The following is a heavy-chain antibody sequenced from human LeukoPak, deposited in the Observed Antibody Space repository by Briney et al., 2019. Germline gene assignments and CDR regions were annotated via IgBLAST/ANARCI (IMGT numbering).Heavy chain of an antibody. J-gene: IGHJ5*02. D-gene: IGHD3-22*01. CDR2: IIPIFGPA. CDR1: GGTFSRFA. V-gene: IGHV1-69*13. CDR3: ARSGYYYDSSGYSPFDP. Sequence: ASVKVSCKTSGGTFSRFAISWVRQAPGQGLEWMGGIIPIFGPANYAQKFQGRVTITADESTSTAYMELSSLRSEDTALYYCARSGYYYDSSGYSPFDPWGQGTLVTVSS.